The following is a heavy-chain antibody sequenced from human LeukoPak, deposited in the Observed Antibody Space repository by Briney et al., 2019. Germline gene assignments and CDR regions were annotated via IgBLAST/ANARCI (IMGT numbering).Heavy chain of an antibody. CDR1: GFTFSSYE. V-gene: IGHV3-48*03. Sequence: GGSLRLSCAASGFTFSSYEMNWVRQAPGKGLEWISYSSSSATTIYYADAVKGRFTIDRDNAKNALYLQMNSLGDDDTAVYYCVRGGYDFYYYYGMEVWGQGTTVTVSS. CDR3: VRGGYDFYYYYGMEV. D-gene: IGHD5-12*01. CDR2: SSSSATTI. J-gene: IGHJ6*02.